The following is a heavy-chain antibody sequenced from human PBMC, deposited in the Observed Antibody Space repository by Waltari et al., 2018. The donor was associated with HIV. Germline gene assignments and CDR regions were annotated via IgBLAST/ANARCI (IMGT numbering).Heavy chain of an antibody. CDR2: IYYTGRT. D-gene: IGHD3-3*01. Sequence: QVQLQESGPGLVKPSETLSLTCTVSGGSFNSYHWSWIRQPPGKGLEWIGYIYYTGRTNCNPSLKSLVTISVDTSKNQFSLRLRSVTAADTAVYYCARGLFGVGSNWFDPWGQGILVTVSS. J-gene: IGHJ5*02. V-gene: IGHV4-59*12. CDR3: ARGLFGVGSNWFDP. CDR1: GGSFNSYH.